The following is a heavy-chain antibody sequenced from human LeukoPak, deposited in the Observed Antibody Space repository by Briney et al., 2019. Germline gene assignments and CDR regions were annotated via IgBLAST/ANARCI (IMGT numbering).Heavy chain of an antibody. Sequence: PGRSLRLSCAASGFTFSSYTMHWVRQAPGKGLEWVAFISYDGSNKYYADSVKGRFTISRDNSKNTLYLQMTSLRAEDTAVYYCARESYTGSYWARWGQGTLVTVSS. CDR1: GFTFSSYT. V-gene: IGHV3-30-3*01. J-gene: IGHJ4*02. CDR2: ISYDGSNK. CDR3: ARESYTGSYWAR. D-gene: IGHD1-26*01.